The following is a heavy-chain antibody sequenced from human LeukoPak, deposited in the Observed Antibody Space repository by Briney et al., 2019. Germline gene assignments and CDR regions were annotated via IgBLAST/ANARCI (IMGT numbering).Heavy chain of an antibody. Sequence: PSETLSLTCTVSGGSISSYYWSWIRQPAGKGLEWIGRIYTSGSTNYNPSLKSRVTMSVDTSKNQFSLKLSSVTAADTAVYYCARDKKVLGYDGMDVWGQGTTVTVSS. CDR3: ARDKKVLGYDGMDV. D-gene: IGHD3-10*01. J-gene: IGHJ6*02. CDR2: IYTSGST. CDR1: GGSISSYY. V-gene: IGHV4-4*07.